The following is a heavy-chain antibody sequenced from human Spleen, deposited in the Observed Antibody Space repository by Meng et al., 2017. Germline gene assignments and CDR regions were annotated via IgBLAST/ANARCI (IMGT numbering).Heavy chain of an antibody. J-gene: IGHJ4*02. CDR3: ARDEDISAARKLFGDY. Sequence: ASVKVSCKASGYTFTGHYLHWVRQAPGQGLEWMGRIDPNTDGTKFAQKFQDRVTMTRDTAINTAYMELSSLTSDDTALYYCARDEDISAARKLFGDYWGQGTLVTVSS. V-gene: IGHV1-2*06. D-gene: IGHD6-25*01. CDR2: IDPNTDGT. CDR1: GYTFTGHY.